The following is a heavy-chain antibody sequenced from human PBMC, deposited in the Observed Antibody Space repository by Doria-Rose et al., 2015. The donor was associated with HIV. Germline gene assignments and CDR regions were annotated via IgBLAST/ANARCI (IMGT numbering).Heavy chain of an antibody. D-gene: IGHD1-26*01. CDR2: IFYTGST. CDR1: GGSISHYY. CDR3: ARDLSGTYDY. J-gene: IGHJ4*02. V-gene: IGHV4-59*01. Sequence: QVQLQESGPGLVKPSETLSLTCSVSGGSISHYYWSWIRQPPGKGLEYIGDIFYTGSTNYSPSLKSGVSISIDTSKNKFSLRLSSVTAADTAVYYCARDLSGTYDYWGQGTLVTVSS.